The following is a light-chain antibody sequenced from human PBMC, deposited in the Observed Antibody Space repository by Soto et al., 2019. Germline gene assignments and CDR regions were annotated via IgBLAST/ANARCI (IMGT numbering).Light chain of an antibody. CDR2: GAS. J-gene: IGKJ3*01. CDR3: QQYNNWPPVT. CDR1: QSVYNN. Sequence: EIVMTQSPATLSVSPGERATLSCRASQSVYNNLAWYQQKPDQAPRLLIYGASTRATGIPARFSGSGSGTEFTLNIRSLQSEDFAVYYCQQYNNWPPVTLGPGTKVDIK. V-gene: IGKV3-15*01.